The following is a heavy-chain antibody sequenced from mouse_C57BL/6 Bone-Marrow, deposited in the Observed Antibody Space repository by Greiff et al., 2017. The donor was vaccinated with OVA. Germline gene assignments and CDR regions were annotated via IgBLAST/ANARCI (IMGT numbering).Heavy chain of an antibody. CDR2: IYPGDGDT. V-gene: IGHV1-82*01. D-gene: IGHD1-1*01. CDR3: ARWNYYYGSTDY. Sequence: VQLQQSGPELVKPGASVKISCKASGYAFSSSWMNWVKQRPGKGLEWIGRIYPGDGDTNYNGQFKGKATLTADKSSSTASMQLSSLKSADSAVYFSARWNYYYGSTDYWGQGTTLTVSS. CDR1: GYAFSSSW. J-gene: IGHJ2*01.